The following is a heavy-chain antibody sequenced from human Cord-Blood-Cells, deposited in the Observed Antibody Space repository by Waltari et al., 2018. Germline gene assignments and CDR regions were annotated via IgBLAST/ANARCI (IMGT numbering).Heavy chain of an antibody. D-gene: IGHD3-3*01. CDR2: IYYSGST. J-gene: IGHJ4*02. CDR3: ARSSPTKGSGYYTGDY. V-gene: IGHV4-59*11. Sequence: QVQLQESGPGLVTPSETLSLTCTVSGGSISSHYWSWTRQPPGKGLEWIGYIYYSGSTNYNPSLKSRVTISVDTSKNQFSLKLSSVTAADTAVYYCARSSPTKGSGYYTGDYWGQGTLVTVSS. CDR1: GGSISSHY.